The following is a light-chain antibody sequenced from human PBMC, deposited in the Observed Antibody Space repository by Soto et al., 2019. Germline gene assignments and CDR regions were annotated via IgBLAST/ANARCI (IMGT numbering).Light chain of an antibody. V-gene: IGKV1-9*01. CDR2: TAS. Sequence: DIQLTQSPSFLSASVGDRVTITCRASQGITTYLAWYQQKPGKAPKLLIYTASTLQSGVPSRSSGGGSGTEFTLTISSRQPEDFATYHCQQRNSNPLTFGGGTKVEIK. J-gene: IGKJ4*01. CDR3: QQRNSNPLT. CDR1: QGITTY.